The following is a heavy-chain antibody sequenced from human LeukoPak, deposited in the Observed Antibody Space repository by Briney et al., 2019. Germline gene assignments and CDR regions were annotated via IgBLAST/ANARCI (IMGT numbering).Heavy chain of an antibody. V-gene: IGHV3-21*01. CDR2: ISSSSSYI. CDR3: ASDVILAYCGGDCYDDH. CDR1: GFTFSSYS. Sequence: PGGSLRLSCAASGFTFSSYSMNWVRQAPGKGLEWVSSISSSSSYIYYADSVKGRFTISRDNAKNSLYLQMNSLRAEDTAVYYCASDVILAYCGGDCYDDHWGQGTLVTVSS. J-gene: IGHJ4*02. D-gene: IGHD2-21*02.